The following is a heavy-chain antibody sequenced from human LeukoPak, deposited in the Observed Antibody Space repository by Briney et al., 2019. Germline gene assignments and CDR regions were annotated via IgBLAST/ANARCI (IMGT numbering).Heavy chain of an antibody. J-gene: IGHJ5*02. V-gene: IGHV4-59*08. D-gene: IGHD6-6*01. Sequence: SETLSLTCTVSGGSISSYYWSWIRQPPGKGLEWIGYIYYSGSTNYNPSLKSRVTISVDTSKNQFSLKLSSVTAADTAVYYCARHALEYSSSSRRNWFDPWGQGTLVTVSS. CDR3: ARHALEYSSSSRRNWFDP. CDR1: GGSISSYY. CDR2: IYYSGST.